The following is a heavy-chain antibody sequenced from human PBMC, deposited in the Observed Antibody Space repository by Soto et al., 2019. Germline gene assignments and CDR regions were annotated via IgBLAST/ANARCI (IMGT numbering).Heavy chain of an antibody. Sequence: SETLSLTCTVSGGSISSSTYYWGWMRQPPGKGLEWIASLFIGGNTYYNPSLKSRVTISVDTSKNQFSLKLSSVTAADTAVYYCARGRGYSYGLDPWGQGIVVTVSS. CDR3: ARGRGYSYGLDP. CDR1: GGSISSSTYY. D-gene: IGHD5-18*01. J-gene: IGHJ5*02. V-gene: IGHV4-39*01. CDR2: LFIGGNT.